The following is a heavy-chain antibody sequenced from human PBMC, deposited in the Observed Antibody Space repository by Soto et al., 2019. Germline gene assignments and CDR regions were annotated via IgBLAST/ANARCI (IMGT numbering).Heavy chain of an antibody. V-gene: IGHV4-59*01. CDR3: ARSVAVPGAHIDY. D-gene: IGHD6-19*01. Sequence: SETLSLTCSVSGGSISGSYWSWIRQSPGKGLEWLGYVYYTGGTNYSPSLRSRVSISVDTSKNEFSLRLSSATAADTAVYFCARSVAVPGAHIDYWGQGTQVTVSS. CDR1: GGSISGSY. J-gene: IGHJ4*02. CDR2: VYYTGGT.